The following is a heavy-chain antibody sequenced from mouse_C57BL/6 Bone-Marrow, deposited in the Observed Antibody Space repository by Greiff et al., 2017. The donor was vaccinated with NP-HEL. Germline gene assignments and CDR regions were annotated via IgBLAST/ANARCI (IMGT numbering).Heavy chain of an antibody. Sequence: EVKLVESGPGLVKPSQSLSLTCSVTGYSITSGYYWNWIRQFPGNKLEWMGYISYDGSNNYNPSLKNRISITRVTSKNQFFLKLNSVTTEDTSTYYCARAAWFAYWGQGTLVTVSA. CDR2: ISYDGSN. J-gene: IGHJ3*01. CDR1: GYSITSGYY. CDR3: ARAAWFAY. V-gene: IGHV3-6*01.